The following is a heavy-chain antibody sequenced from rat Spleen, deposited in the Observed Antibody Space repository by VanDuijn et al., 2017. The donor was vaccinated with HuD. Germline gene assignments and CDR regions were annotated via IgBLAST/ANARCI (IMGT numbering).Heavy chain of an antibody. Sequence: QVQLKETGPDLVQLTQTLSITCTVSGFSLTTFNIHWVRQPPGKVLEWMGAMWNGGGTDYNSAFKSRLSFSRDTSNSQIFLKMNSLQTDDTAKYFCARQLYYGYNHFDYWGQGLMVTVSS. CDR1: GFSLTTFN. J-gene: IGHJ2*01. CDR2: MWNGGGT. D-gene: IGHD1-9*01. CDR3: ARQLYYGYNHFDY. V-gene: IGHV2-64*01.